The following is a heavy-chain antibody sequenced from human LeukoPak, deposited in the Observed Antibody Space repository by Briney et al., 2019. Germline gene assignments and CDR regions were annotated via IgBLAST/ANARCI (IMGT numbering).Heavy chain of an antibody. Sequence: GGSLRLSCAASGFTFSPTWMNWVRQAPGKGLEWVAVISYDGSNKYYADSVKGRFTIPRDNSKNTLYLQMNSLRAEDTAVYYCAKFLNSWYYDSSGCDYWGQGTLVTVSS. V-gene: IGHV3-30*18. J-gene: IGHJ4*02. CDR1: GFTFSPTW. D-gene: IGHD3-22*01. CDR3: AKFLNSWYYDSSGCDY. CDR2: ISYDGSNK.